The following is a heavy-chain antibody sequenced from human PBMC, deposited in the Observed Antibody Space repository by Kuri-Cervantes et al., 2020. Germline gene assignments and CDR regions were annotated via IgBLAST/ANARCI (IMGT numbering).Heavy chain of an antibody. CDR3: ATLRAQDGSSFDY. Sequence: ASVKVSCKASGYTFTGYYMHWVRQAPGQGLEWMGIINPSGGSTSYAQKFQGRVTMTRDTSTSTVYMELSSLRSEDTAVYYCATLRAQDGSSFDYWGQGTLVTVSS. V-gene: IGHV1-46*01. CDR2: INPSGGST. J-gene: IGHJ4*02. CDR1: GYTFTGYY. D-gene: IGHD6-13*01.